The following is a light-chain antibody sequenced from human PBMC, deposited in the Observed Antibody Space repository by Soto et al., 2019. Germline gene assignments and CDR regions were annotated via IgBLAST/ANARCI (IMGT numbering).Light chain of an antibody. J-gene: IGKJ1*01. V-gene: IGKV1-9*01. CDR2: AAS. CDR1: QGIASY. Sequence: DIQLTQSPSFLSASVGDRVTITCRASQGIASYLAWYQQKPGKAPKLLIYAASTLQSGVPSRFSGSGSGTEFTLTISRLQPEDFANYYCQQLNSYPRTLGQGTKVEIK. CDR3: QQLNSYPRT.